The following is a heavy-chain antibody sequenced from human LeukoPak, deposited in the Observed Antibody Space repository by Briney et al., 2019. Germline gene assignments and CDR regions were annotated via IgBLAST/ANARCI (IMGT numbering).Heavy chain of an antibody. Sequence: SETLSLTCTVSGGSNYWSWIRQPPGKGLEWVAYIHYTGSPTYNPSLKSRLTISIDTSKNQFSLRLNSVTAADTAVYYCARHSNWNGGVDWFDPWGQGAQVTVSS. CDR1: GGSNY. CDR2: IHYTGSP. V-gene: IGHV4-59*08. D-gene: IGHD1-20*01. CDR3: ARHSNWNGGVDWFDP. J-gene: IGHJ5*02.